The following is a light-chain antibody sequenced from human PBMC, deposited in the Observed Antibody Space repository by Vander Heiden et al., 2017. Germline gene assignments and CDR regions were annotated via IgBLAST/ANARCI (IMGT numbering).Light chain of an antibody. V-gene: IGLV8-61*01. CDR2: STN. J-gene: IGLJ3*02. Sequence: QTVVTQEPSFSVSPVGTVTLTCGLSSGSVSTSYYPSWYQQTPGQAPRTLIYSTNTRSSGVPDRFSGSILGNKAALTITGAQADDESDYYCVLYMGSGIRVFGGGTKLTVL. CDR1: SGSVSTSYY. CDR3: VLYMGSGIRV.